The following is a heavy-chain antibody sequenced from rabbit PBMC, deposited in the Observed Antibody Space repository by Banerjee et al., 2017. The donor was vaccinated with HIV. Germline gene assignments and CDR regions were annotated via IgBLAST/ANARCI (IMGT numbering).Heavy chain of an antibody. V-gene: IGHV1S40*01. CDR3: ARDLAGVIGWNFGL. Sequence: QSLEESGGDLVKPGASLALTCKASGFTFSSYWMSWVRQAPGKGLEWIACINTSSGNTVYASWAKGRFTISKTSSTTVTLQMTSLTAADTATYFCARDLAGVIGWNFGLWGPGTLVTVS. CDR1: GFTFSSYW. CDR2: INTSSGNT. J-gene: IGHJ4*01. D-gene: IGHD4-1*01.